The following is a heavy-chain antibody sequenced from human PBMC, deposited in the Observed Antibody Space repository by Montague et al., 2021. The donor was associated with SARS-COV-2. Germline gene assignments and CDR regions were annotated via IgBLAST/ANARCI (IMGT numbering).Heavy chain of an antibody. Sequence: SETLSLTCTVSGGSISNYHWNWILQPPGKGLEWIAYIYYSGSTNYNPSLQSRVTISVDTSRNQFSLRLTSVTAADTAVYYCARQLRVRRTWQVGDYNHYGMDVWGQGTTVSVSS. CDR3: ARQLRVRRTWQVGDYNHYGMDV. J-gene: IGHJ6*02. V-gene: IGHV4-59*08. CDR1: GGSISNYH. D-gene: IGHD3-10*01. CDR2: IYYSGST.